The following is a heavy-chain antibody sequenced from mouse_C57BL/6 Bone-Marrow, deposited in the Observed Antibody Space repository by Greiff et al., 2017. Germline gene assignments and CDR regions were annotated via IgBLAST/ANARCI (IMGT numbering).Heavy chain of an antibody. CDR1: GFTFSSYT. Sequence: VESGGGLVKPGGSLKLSCAASGFTFSSYTMSWVRQTPEKRLEWVATISGGGGNTYYPDSVKGRFTISRDNAKNTLYLQMSSLRSEDTAVYYCARRWGYYKAMDYWGQGTSVTVSS. CDR3: ARRWGYYKAMDY. CDR2: ISGGGGNT. V-gene: IGHV5-9*01. J-gene: IGHJ4*01. D-gene: IGHD2-3*01.